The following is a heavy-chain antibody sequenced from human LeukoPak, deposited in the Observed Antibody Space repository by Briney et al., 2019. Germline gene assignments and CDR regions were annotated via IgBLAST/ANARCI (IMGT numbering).Heavy chain of an antibody. Sequence: GESLKISCKGSGYSFSSYWIGRVRQMPGKGLEWMGIIYPGDSDTRYSPSFQGQVTISADKSVSTAYLQWSSLKASDTAMYYCARQWGDCSSTSCYSASWGQGTLVTVSS. CDR3: ARQWGDCSSTSCYSAS. J-gene: IGHJ5*02. CDR2: IYPGDSDT. CDR1: GYSFSSYW. D-gene: IGHD2-2*01. V-gene: IGHV5-51*01.